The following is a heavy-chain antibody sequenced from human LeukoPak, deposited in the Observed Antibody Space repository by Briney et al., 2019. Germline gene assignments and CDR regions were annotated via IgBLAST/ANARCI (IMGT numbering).Heavy chain of an antibody. CDR2: MYHSGST. CDR1: GYSISNGYY. CDR3: ARDLVVVADEEVNNWFDP. V-gene: IGHV4-38-2*02. J-gene: IGHJ5*02. Sequence: SETLSLTCTVSGYSISNGYYWGWIRQPPGKGLEWIGSMYHSGSTYYNPSLKSRVTISVDTSKNQFSLKVTSVTAADTAVYYCARDLVVVADEEVNNWFDPWGQGTLVTVSS. D-gene: IGHD2-15*01.